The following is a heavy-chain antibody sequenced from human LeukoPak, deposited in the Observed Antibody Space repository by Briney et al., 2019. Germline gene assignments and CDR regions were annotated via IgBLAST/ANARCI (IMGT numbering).Heavy chain of an antibody. Sequence: GGSLRLSWGGSGFTLDDYGMSWVRQAPGKGREGGSGINWNGGSTGYADSVKGRFTISRDNAKNSLYLQMNSLRAEDTALYYCARDRAGWYDDYYYYMDVWGKGTTVTVSS. CDR1: GFTLDDYG. J-gene: IGHJ6*03. D-gene: IGHD6-19*01. CDR2: INWNGGST. CDR3: ARDRAGWYDDYYYYMDV. V-gene: IGHV3-20*04.